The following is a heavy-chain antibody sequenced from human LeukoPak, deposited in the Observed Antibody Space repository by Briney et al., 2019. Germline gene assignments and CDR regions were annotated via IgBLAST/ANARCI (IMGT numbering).Heavy chain of an antibody. D-gene: IGHD1-1*01. CDR1: GFTFSSYA. Sequence: PGGSLRLSCAASGFTFSSYAMHWVRQAPGKGLEWVAVISYDGSNKYYADSVKGRFTISRDNSKNTLYLQMGSLRAEDMAVYYCARAMYRHPKIRSDAFDIWGQGTMVTVSS. J-gene: IGHJ3*02. CDR2: ISYDGSNK. CDR3: ARAMYRHPKIRSDAFDI. V-gene: IGHV3-30*14.